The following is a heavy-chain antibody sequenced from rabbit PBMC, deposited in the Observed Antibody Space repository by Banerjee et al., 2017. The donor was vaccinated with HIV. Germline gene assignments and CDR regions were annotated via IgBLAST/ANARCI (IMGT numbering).Heavy chain of an antibody. CDR2: IYNGDVNT. J-gene: IGHJ4*01. Sequence: QSLEESGGDLVKPGASLTLTCTASGFSFSSSSYWICWVRQAPGKGLEWIACIYNGDVNTYYASWAKGRFTISKTSSTTVTLQMTSLTAADTATYFCVRNPTDDNIYNLWGPGTLVTVS. CDR3: VRNPTDDNIYNL. CDR1: GFSFSSSSYW. D-gene: IGHD2-1*01. V-gene: IGHV1S40*01.